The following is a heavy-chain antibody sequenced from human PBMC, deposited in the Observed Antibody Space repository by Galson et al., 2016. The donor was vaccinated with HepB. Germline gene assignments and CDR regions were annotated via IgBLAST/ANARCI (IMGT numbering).Heavy chain of an antibody. D-gene: IGHD3-16*02. CDR3: ARDDDYVWGTYRYTRTVPQYYFDY. J-gene: IGHJ4*02. CDR1: GFTFSSYA. Sequence: SLRLSCAASGFTFSSYAMHWVRPAPGKGLEWVAVISFDGSNNFYADSVKGRFTISSDNSKNTLYLQMNSLRAEDTAVYYCARDDDYVWGTYRYTRTVPQYYFDYWGQGTLVTVSS. V-gene: IGHV3-30-3*01. CDR2: ISFDGSNN.